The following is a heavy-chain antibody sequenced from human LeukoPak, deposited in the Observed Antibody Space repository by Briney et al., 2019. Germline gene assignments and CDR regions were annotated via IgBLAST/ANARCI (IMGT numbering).Heavy chain of an antibody. CDR1: GGSISSYY. D-gene: IGHD1-7*01. CDR2: IYYSGST. CDR3: ARTTGTTTYYYYYYYMDV. J-gene: IGHJ6*03. Sequence: SETLSLTCTVSGGSISSYYWSWIRQPPGKGLEWIGYIYYSGSTNYNPSLKSRVTISVDTSKNQFSLKLSSVTAADTAVYYCARTTGTTTYYYYYYYMDVWGKGTTVTVSS. V-gene: IGHV4-59*01.